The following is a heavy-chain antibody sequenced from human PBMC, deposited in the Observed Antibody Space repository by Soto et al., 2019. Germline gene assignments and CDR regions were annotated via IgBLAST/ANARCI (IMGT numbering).Heavy chain of an antibody. Sequence: EVQLVESGGGLVKPGGSLRLSCAASGFTFSSYSMNWVRQAPGKGLEWVSSISSSSSYIYYADSVKGRFTISRDNAKNSLYLQMNSLRAEDTAVYCCAREVTRWLGGGWFDPWGQGTLVTVSS. CDR1: GFTFSSYS. J-gene: IGHJ5*02. CDR3: AREVTRWLGGGWFDP. CDR2: ISSSSSYI. V-gene: IGHV3-21*01. D-gene: IGHD6-19*01.